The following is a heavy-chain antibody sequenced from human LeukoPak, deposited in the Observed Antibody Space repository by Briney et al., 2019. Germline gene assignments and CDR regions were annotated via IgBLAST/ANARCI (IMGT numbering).Heavy chain of an antibody. D-gene: IGHD2-15*01. V-gene: IGHV4-30-4*01. CDR1: GGSISSGDYY. CDR3: ARVGSCSGGTCYFRWFDP. J-gene: IGHJ5*02. Sequence: PSETLSLTCTGSGGSISSGDYYWSWIRQPPGQGLEWIGYIYYTGSTYYNPSLKSQVTISVDTSKNQFSLKLSSVTAADTAVYYCARVGSCSGGTCYFRWFDPWGQGTLVTVSS. CDR2: IYYTGST.